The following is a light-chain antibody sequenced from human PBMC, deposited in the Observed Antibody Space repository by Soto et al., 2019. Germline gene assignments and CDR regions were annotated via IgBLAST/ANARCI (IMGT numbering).Light chain of an antibody. CDR3: QQYNNWLYT. CDR2: GAS. V-gene: IGKV3-15*01. Sequence: EIVMTQSPATLSVSPGERATLSCRASQSVSSNLAWYQQKPGQAPMLLIYGASTRATGLPSRFSGSGSGTEFTLTISSLQSEDFAVYYCQQYNNWLYTFGQGTKLEIK. J-gene: IGKJ2*01. CDR1: QSVSSN.